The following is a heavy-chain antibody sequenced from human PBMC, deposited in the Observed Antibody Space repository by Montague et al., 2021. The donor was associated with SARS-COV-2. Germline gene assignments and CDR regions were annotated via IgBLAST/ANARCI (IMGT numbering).Heavy chain of an antibody. D-gene: IGHD4-17*01. CDR1: GGSISSSSYF. J-gene: IGHJ4*02. CDR2: IYYSGGT. V-gene: IGHV4-39*01. Sequence: SETLSLTCSVSGGSISSSSYFWGWIRQPPGKGLEWIGRIYYSGGTYSNSPLKSRVTISVDTSKNQFSLKLSSVTAADTAVYYCARHLNYRDYGGDDYWGQGTLVTVSS. CDR3: ARHLNYRDYGGDDY.